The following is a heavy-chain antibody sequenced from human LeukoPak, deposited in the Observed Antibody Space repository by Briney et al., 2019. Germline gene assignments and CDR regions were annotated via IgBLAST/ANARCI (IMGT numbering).Heavy chain of an antibody. D-gene: IGHD2-2*01. CDR3: ATLDLGYCSSTSCSDYFDY. CDR1: GSTFSSHT. V-gene: IGHV3-48*01. CDR2: ISSSSSTI. J-gene: IGHJ4*02. Sequence: GGSLRLSCVASGSTFSSHTMNWVRQAPGKGLEWVSYISSSSSTIYYADSVKGRFTISRDNAKNSLYLRMNSLRAEDTAVYYCATLDLGYCSSTSCSDYFDYWGQGTLVTVSS.